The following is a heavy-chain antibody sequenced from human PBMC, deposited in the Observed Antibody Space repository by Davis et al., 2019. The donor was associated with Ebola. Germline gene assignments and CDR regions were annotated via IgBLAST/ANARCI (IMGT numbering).Heavy chain of an antibody. CDR3: ARELEPPSDYYDSSTHRDAFDI. V-gene: IGHV4-59*06. J-gene: IGHJ3*02. D-gene: IGHD3-22*01. Sequence: PSETLSLTCTVSGGSISSYYWSWIRQPPGKGLEWIGYIYYSGSTYYNPSLKSRVTISVDTSKNQFSLKLSSVTAADTAVYYCARELEPPSDYYDSSTHRDAFDIWGQGTMVTVSS. CDR2: IYYSGST. CDR1: GGSISSYY.